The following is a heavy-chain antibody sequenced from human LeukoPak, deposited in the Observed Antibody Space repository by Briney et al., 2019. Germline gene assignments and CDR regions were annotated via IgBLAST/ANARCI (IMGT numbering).Heavy chain of an antibody. V-gene: IGHV3-53*01. D-gene: IGHD5-18*01. CDR3: ARRGYSYGYFDY. CDR1: GFTFSHYG. J-gene: IGHJ4*02. Sequence: GGSLRLSCAASGFTFSHYGMNWVRQAPGKVLEWVSVIYSGGSTYYADSVKGRFTISRDNSKNTLYLQMNSLRAEDTAVYYCARRGYSYGYFDYWGQGTLVTVSS. CDR2: IYSGGST.